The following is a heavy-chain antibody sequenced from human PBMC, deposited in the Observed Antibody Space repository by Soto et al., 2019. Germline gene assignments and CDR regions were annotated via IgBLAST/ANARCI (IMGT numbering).Heavy chain of an antibody. V-gene: IGHV1-69*13. J-gene: IGHJ6*02. CDR3: GGGYCSGGSCYFYYYGMDV. D-gene: IGHD2-15*01. CDR1: GGTFSSYA. CDR2: IIPIFGTA. Sequence: ASVKVSCKASGGTFSSYAISWVRQAPGQGLEWMGGIIPIFGTANYAQKFQGRVTITADESTSTAYMELSSLRSEDTAVYYCGGGYCSGGSCYFYYYGMDVWGQGTTVTVSS.